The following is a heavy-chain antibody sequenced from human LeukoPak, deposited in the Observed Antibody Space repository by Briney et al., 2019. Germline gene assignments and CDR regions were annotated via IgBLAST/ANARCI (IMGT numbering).Heavy chain of an antibody. J-gene: IGHJ4*02. CDR1: GFPFSDYY. D-gene: IGHD3-22*01. Sequence: KSGGSLRLSCATSGFPFSDYYMSWIRQAPGKGLEYISYISSVGTTIYYADSVRGRFTVSRDNANNSLYLQMNSLRADDTAVYYCARDPTTHYSDGSGPGYWGQGTLVTVSS. CDR2: ISSVGTTI. V-gene: IGHV3-11*04. CDR3: ARDPTTHYSDGSGPGY.